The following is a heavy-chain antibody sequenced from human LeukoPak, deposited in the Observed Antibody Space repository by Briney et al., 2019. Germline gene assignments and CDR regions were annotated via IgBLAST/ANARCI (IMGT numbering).Heavy chain of an antibody. CDR3: ARDRVVVPAAYYYYYGMDV. CDR1: GFTFSSCA. D-gene: IGHD2-2*01. CDR2: ISYDGSNK. J-gene: IGHJ6*02. Sequence: PGGSLRLSCAASGFTFSSCAMHWVRQAPGKGLEWVAVISYDGSNKYYADSVKSRFTISRDNSKNTLYLQMNSLRAEDTAVYYCARDRVVVPAAYYYYYGMDVWGRGTTVTVSS. V-gene: IGHV3-30-3*01.